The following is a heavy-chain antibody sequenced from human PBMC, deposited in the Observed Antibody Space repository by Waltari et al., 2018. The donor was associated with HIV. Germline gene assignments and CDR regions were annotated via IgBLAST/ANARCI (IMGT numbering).Heavy chain of an antibody. V-gene: IGHV4-59*01. CDR2: ITYTGNT. D-gene: IGHD2-8*02. J-gene: IGHJ3*01. Sequence: QMQLQESGPGLLKPSETLSLTCGVSGGPTGGYFWNWIRQPPGKGLEWMGSITYTGNTNYNPSLKSRVTISVDTSKNQFSLRLTSVTAADTAMFYCARASVTGGTTGLRRSFDLWGQGTLVTVSS. CDR3: ARASVTGGTTGLRRSFDL. CDR1: GGPTGGYF.